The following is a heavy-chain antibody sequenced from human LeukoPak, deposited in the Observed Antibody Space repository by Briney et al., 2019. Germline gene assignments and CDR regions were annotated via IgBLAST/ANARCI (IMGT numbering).Heavy chain of an antibody. J-gene: IGHJ6*02. CDR2: INHSGST. V-gene: IGHV4-34*01. CDR3: ARVRRFRAGIFVVVPAARSGMDV. Sequence: KPSETLSLTCAVYGGSFSGYYCSWIRQPPGKGLEWIGEINHSGSTNYNPSLKSRVTISVDTSKNQFSLKLSSVTAADTAVYYCARVRRFRAGIFVVVPAARSGMDVWGQGTTVTVSS. CDR1: GGSFSGYY. D-gene: IGHD2-2*01.